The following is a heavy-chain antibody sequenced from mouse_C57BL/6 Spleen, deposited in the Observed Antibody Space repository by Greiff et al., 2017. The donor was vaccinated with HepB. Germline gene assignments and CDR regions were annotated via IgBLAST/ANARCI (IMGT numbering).Heavy chain of an antibody. Sequence: VQLQQSGPGMVKPSQSLSLTCTVTGYSITSGYDWHWIRHFPGNKLEWMGYISYSGSTNYNPSLKSRISITHDTSKNHFFLKLNSVTTEDTATYYCARAGGYYGSSYFAYWGQGTLVTVSA. CDR3: ARAGGYYGSSYFAY. J-gene: IGHJ3*01. CDR2: ISYSGST. CDR1: GYSITSGYD. V-gene: IGHV3-1*01. D-gene: IGHD1-1*01.